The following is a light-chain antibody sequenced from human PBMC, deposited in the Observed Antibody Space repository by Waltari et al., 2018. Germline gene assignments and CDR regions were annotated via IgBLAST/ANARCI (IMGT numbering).Light chain of an antibody. CDR1: QSVDNY. CDR3: QHRSSWPLT. Sequence: EIVLTQSPATLSLSPEERATLSCRTSQSVDNYLAWYQQKPGQSPRLLIYEASTRVIGIPARFSGSGSGTDFTLTISSLEPEDFAVYYCQHRSSWPLTFGQGTRLEIK. V-gene: IGKV3-11*01. CDR2: EAS. J-gene: IGKJ5*01.